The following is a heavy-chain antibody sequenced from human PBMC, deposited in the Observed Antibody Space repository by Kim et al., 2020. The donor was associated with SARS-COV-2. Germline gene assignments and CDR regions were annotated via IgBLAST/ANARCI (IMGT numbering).Heavy chain of an antibody. CDR3: ARGFGYSSGWYLPYYFDY. D-gene: IGHD6-19*01. V-gene: IGHV4-59*13. J-gene: IGHJ4*01. CDR1: GGSISSYY. Sequence: SETLSLTCTVSGGSISSYYWSWIRQPPGKGLEWIGYIYYSGSTNYNPSLKSRVTISVDTSKNQFSLKLSSVTAADTAVYYCARGFGYSSGWYLPYYFDY. CDR2: IYYSGST.